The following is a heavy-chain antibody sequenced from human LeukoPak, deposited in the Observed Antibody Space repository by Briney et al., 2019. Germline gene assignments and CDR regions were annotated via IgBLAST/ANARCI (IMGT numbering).Heavy chain of an antibody. D-gene: IGHD4-11*01. V-gene: IGHV3-30*03. J-gene: IGHJ1*01. CDR1: GFPFNTYG. Sequence: HPGNSLRLSCDASGFPFNTYGMHWVRHAPGKGPGWIAVISLDGSTQFYADSVRRRFTIPRDDSQSTLLLQLTNLRPEDTALYHCATYTQTYEHWGQGTLVTVSS. CDR2: ISLDGSTQ. CDR3: ATYTQTYEH.